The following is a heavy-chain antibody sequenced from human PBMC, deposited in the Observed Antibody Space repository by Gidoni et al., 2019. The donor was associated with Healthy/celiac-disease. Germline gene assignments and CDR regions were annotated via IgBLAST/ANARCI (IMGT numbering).Heavy chain of an antibody. CDR1: GGTFSSYA. V-gene: IGHV1-69*01. Sequence: QVQLVQSGAEVKKPGSSVKVSCKASGGTFSSYAISWVRQAPGQGLEWMGGVIPLFGTANYAQKFQGRVTITADESTSTAYMELSSLRSEDTAVYYCYCSGGSCRDYGMDVWGQGTTVTVSS. J-gene: IGHJ6*02. CDR2: VIPLFGTA. CDR3: YCSGGSCRDYGMDV. D-gene: IGHD2-15*01.